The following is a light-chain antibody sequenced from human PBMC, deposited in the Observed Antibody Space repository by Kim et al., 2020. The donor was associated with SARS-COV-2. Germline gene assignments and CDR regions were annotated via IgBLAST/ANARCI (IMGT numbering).Light chain of an antibody. V-gene: IGLV1-44*01. CDR1: SSSS. J-gene: IGLJ2*01. CDR3: AVWDSNLHRWV. CDR2: PHN. Sequence: QSVLTQPPSASGTPGQRVTISCSGSSSSSVIWYQQLPKAAPKLLIHPHNQRPSGIPDRFSASKSGTSASLAISGLQSEDEAGYYCAVWDSNLHRWVFGGGTQLTVL.